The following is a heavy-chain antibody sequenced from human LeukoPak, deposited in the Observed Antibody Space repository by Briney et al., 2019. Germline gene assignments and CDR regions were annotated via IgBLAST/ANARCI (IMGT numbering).Heavy chain of an antibody. V-gene: IGHV1-2*02. CDR2: INPNSGGT. J-gene: IGHJ4*02. CDR1: GYTFTGYY. D-gene: IGHD3-3*01. CDR3: ARDLTIFGVAPLDY. Sequence: ASVKASCKASGYTFTGYYMHWVRQAPGQGLEWMGWINPNSGGTNYAQKFQGRVTMTRDTSISTAYMELSRLRSDDTAVYYCARDLTIFGVAPLDYWGQGTLVTVSS.